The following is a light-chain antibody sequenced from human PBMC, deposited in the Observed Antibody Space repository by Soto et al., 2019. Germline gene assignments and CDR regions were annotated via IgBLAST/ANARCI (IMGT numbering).Light chain of an antibody. CDR3: SSYASSSIYV. CDR1: SSDVGGYNY. CDR2: DVS. Sequence: QSALTQPASVSGSPGQSITISCTGTSSDVGGYNYVSWYQQHPGKAPKLIIYDVSNRPSGVSNRFSGSKSGNTASLTISGLQAEDEADYYCSSYASSSIYVFGNGTKVTVL. J-gene: IGLJ1*01. V-gene: IGLV2-14*01.